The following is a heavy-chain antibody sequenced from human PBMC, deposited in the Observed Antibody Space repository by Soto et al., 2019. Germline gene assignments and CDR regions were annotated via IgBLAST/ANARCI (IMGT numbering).Heavy chain of an antibody. CDR2: ISHSGST. CDR3: ARDWVAVAVGDA. J-gene: IGHJ5*02. V-gene: IGHV4-30-4*01. D-gene: IGHD2-21*01. Sequence: PSETLSLTCNVSGASVSSGDYYWSWIRQPPGKGLEWIAYISHSGSTYSNPSLRSRLAMSLDTSKNQFSLQLRAVTAADTAVYFCARDWVAVAVGDAWGPGTLVTVSS. CDR1: GASVSSGDYY.